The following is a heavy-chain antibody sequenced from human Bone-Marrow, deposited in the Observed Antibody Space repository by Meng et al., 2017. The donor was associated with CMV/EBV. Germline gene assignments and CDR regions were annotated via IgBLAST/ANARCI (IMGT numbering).Heavy chain of an antibody. CDR2: LVFGGRNK. Sequence: PFSARGLHWLRLAARKGLASVAFLVFGGRNKYYAGYVKGRFTISRDNAKTSLYLQMNSLSAEGTAVYYCARDAVGVDRSSWYSFDYWGQGTLVTVSS. V-gene: IGHV3-33*01. D-gene: IGHD6-13*01. CDR1: PFSARG. CDR3: ARDAVGVDRSSWYSFDY. J-gene: IGHJ4*02.